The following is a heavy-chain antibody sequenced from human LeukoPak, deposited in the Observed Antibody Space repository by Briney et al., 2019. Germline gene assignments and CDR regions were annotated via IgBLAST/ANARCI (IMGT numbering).Heavy chain of an antibody. J-gene: IGHJ4*02. Sequence: SETLSLTCTVSGGSISSYYWSWIRQPPGKGLEWIGYIYYSGSTNYNPSLKSRVTISVDTSKNQFSLKLSSVAAADTAVYYCAGSYSNGYFDYWGQGTLVTVSS. V-gene: IGHV4-59*01. CDR3: AGSYSNGYFDY. CDR2: IYYSGST. CDR1: GGSISSYY. D-gene: IGHD3-10*01.